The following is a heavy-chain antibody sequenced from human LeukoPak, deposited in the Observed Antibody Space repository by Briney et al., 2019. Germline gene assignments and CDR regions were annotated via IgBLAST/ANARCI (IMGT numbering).Heavy chain of an antibody. CDR3: AKDSGYDYVSAFDI. CDR2: ISGNGDNT. J-gene: IGHJ3*02. D-gene: IGHD5-12*01. Sequence: GGSLRLSCAASGFTFRSYVMTWGRQAPGKGLEWVSTISGNGDNTHYADSVKVRFTISKDNSKNTLFLQIDSLRAEDTAVYYCAKDSGYDYVSAFDIWGQGTMVSVSS. V-gene: IGHV3-23*01. CDR1: GFTFRSYV.